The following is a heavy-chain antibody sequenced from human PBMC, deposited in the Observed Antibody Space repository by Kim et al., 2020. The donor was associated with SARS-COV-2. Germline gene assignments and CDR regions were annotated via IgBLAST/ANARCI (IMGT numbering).Heavy chain of an antibody. Sequence: ASVKVSCKASGYTFTGYYLHWVRQAPGQGLEWMGRINPNGNGADYAENFRGRITMNKDTSISTASMELSRLTSDDTAMYYCTRVEGAVGRGVLAYWGQGT. CDR2: INPNGNGA. D-gene: IGHD3-10*01. J-gene: IGHJ4*02. CDR3: TRVEGAVGRGVLAY. CDR1: GYTFTGYY. V-gene: IGHV1-2*06.